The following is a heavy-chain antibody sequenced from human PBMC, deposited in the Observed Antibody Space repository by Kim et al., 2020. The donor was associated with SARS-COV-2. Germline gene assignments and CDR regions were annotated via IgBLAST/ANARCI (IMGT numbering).Heavy chain of an antibody. J-gene: IGHJ3*02. V-gene: IGHV4-30-2*01. CDR3: ARVLYYYDSSGYYPGAFDI. Sequence: SRVTISVDRSKNQFSLKLSSVTAADTAVYYCARVLYYYDSSGYYPGAFDIWGQGTMVTVSS. D-gene: IGHD3-22*01.